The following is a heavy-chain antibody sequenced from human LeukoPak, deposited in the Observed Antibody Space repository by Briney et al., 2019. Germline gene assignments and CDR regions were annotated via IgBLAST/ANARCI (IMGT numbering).Heavy chain of an antibody. Sequence: PGRSLRLSCAASGFTFSSYGMHWVRQAPGKGLEWVAVMWYDGSNKYYADSVKGRFTISRDNSKNTVYLQINSLSTEDTAVYYCARGGSGSYYYYFYYMDVWGKGTTVTVSS. CDR3: ARGGSGSYYYYFYYMDV. V-gene: IGHV3-33*01. CDR2: MWYDGSNK. CDR1: GFTFSSYG. J-gene: IGHJ6*03. D-gene: IGHD3-10*01.